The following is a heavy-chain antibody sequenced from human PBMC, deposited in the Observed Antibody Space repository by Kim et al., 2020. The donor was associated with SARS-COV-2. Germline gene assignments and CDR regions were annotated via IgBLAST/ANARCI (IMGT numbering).Heavy chain of an antibody. J-gene: IGHJ4*02. D-gene: IGHD2-2*01. CDR3: ARTSSAYFDY. Sequence: GRFTISRDNAKSSLYLQMNSLRADDTAVYYCARTSSAYFDYWGQGTLVTVSS. V-gene: IGHV3-11*01.